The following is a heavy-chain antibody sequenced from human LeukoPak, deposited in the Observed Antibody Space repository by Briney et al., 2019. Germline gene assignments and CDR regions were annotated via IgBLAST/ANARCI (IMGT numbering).Heavy chain of an antibody. J-gene: IGHJ3*02. D-gene: IGHD3-10*01. CDR2: TSAYTGNT. V-gene: IGHV1-18*01. CDR3: ARIYFGSGSFAFDI. Sequence: ASVKVSCKASGYSFTSSGFIWVRQDPGQGLEWMGWTSAYTGNTNYAQKLQGRVTMTTVTSTTTAYMELRSLISDDTAVYYCARIYFGSGSFAFDIWGQGTMVTVSS. CDR1: GYSFTSSG.